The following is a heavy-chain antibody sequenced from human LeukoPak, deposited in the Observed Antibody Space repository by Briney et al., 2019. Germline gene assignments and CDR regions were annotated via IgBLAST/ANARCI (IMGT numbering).Heavy chain of an antibody. V-gene: IGHV3-23*01. CDR1: GFTFSSSA. D-gene: IGHD1-7*01. CDR2: ISGSGGST. Sequence: PGGSLRLSCAASGFTFSSSAMNWVPEAPGEGLEWVSAISGSGGSTYYADSVKGRFTISRDNSRNTLYLQMNSLRVEDRAIYYCAKEGKTRNWNYYQAKPVYWGQGTLVTVSS. J-gene: IGHJ4*02. CDR3: AKEGKTRNWNYYQAKPVY.